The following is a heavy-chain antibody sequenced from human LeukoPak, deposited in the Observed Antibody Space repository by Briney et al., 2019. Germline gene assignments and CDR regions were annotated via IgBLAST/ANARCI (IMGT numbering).Heavy chain of an antibody. J-gene: IGHJ4*02. CDR3: ARVAAAGTGIYYFDY. CDR1: GGSIRSSYYY. V-gene: IGHV4-39*07. D-gene: IGHD6-13*01. CDR2: IYDSGST. Sequence: SETLSLTCTVSGGSIRSSYYYWGWIRQPPGKGLEWIGSIYDSGSTYYNPSLKSRVTISVDTSKNQFSLKLSSVTAADTAVYYCARVAAAGTGIYYFDYWGQGTLVTVSS.